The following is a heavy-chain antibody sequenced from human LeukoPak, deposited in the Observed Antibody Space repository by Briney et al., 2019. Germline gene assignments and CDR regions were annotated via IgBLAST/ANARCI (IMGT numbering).Heavy chain of an antibody. CDR2: ISAYNGNT. Sequence: ASVTVSCKASGYTFTSYGISWVRQAPGQGLEWMGWISAYNGNTNYAQKLQGRVTMTTDTSTSTAYMELRSLRSDDTAVYYCARGGSYYYGSGSPNDAFDIWGQGTMVTVSS. V-gene: IGHV1-18*01. D-gene: IGHD3-10*01. CDR1: GYTFTSYG. J-gene: IGHJ3*02. CDR3: ARGGSYYYGSGSPNDAFDI.